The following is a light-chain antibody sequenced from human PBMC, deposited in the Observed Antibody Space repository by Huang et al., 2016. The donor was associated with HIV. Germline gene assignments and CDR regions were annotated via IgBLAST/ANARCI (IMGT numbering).Light chain of an antibody. Sequence: DVVMTQTPLSLSVTPGQPASISCRSSQSLLYSDGKTYLYWYLQKPGQSPQLLIYEVSSRFSGVPDRFSGGGSGTDFTLTISSLQPEDLATYYCHQSFNTPATFGQGTKVEIK. CDR3: HQSFNTPAT. J-gene: IGKJ1*01. V-gene: IGKV2-29*02. CDR1: QSLLYSDGKTY. CDR2: EVS.